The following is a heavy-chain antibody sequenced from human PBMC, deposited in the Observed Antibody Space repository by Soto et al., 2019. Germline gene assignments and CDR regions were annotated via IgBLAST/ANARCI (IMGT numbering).Heavy chain of an antibody. V-gene: IGHV1-69*06. CDR3: ARDPRVGIAGRPWYYYYGMDV. CDR1: GGTFSSYA. D-gene: IGHD6-6*01. Sequence: QVQLVQSGAEVKKPGSSVKVSCKASGGTFSSYALSWVRQAPGQGLEWMGGIIPIFGTANYAQKFQGSVTITADKSTNTAYMELSILRSEDTAVYYCARDPRVGIAGRPWYYYYGMDVWGQGTTVTVSS. J-gene: IGHJ6*02. CDR2: IIPIFGTA.